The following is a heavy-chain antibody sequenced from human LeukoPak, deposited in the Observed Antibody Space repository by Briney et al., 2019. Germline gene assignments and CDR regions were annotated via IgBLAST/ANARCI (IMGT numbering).Heavy chain of an antibody. V-gene: IGHV1-18*01. Sequence: ASVKVSCKASGYTFTSYGISWVRQAPGQGLEWMGWISAYNGNTNYAQKLQGRVTMTTDTSTSTAYMELRSLRSDDTAVYYCARDYGGSNTYYDFWSGYYTGYFDYWGRGTLVTVSS. D-gene: IGHD3-3*01. J-gene: IGHJ4*02. CDR2: ISAYNGNT. CDR3: ARDYGGSNTYYDFWSGYYTGYFDY. CDR1: GYTFTSYG.